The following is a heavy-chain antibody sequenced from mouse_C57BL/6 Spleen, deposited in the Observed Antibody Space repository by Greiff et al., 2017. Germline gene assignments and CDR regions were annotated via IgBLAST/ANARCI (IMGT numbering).Heavy chain of an antibody. CDR2: IDPSDSET. V-gene: IGHV1-52*01. J-gene: IGHJ2*01. D-gene: IGHD4-1*01. Sequence: VQLQQPGAELVRPGSSVKLSCKASGYTFTSYWMHWVKQRPKQGLEWIGNIDPSDSETHYNQKFKDKATLTVDKSSSTAYMQLSSLTSEDSAVYYCARGTGTRYFDYWGQGTTLTVSS. CDR1: GYTFTSYW. CDR3: ARGTGTRYFDY.